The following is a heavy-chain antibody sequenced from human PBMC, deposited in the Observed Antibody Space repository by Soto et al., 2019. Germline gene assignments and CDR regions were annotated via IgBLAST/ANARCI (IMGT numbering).Heavy chain of an antibody. D-gene: IGHD3-16*02. CDR3: ARDRYWKEVAHDC. CDR1: GFTFSSYA. CDR2: ISYDGSNK. V-gene: IGHV3-30-3*01. J-gene: IGHJ4*02. Sequence: ESGGGVVQPGRSLRLSCAASGFTFSSYAMHWVRQAPGTGLEWVAVISYDGSNKYYADSVKGRFTISRDNSKNTLYLQMNSLIAEDTAVYYCARDRYWKEVAHDCWCQGTLVTVSS.